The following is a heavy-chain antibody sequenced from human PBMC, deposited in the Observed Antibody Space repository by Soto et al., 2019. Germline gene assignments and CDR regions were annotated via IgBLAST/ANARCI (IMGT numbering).Heavy chain of an antibody. CDR1: GGSTSSNY. CDR2: IDDSGNT. CDR3: ARLGSGNHYGFGVFDI. J-gene: IGHJ3*02. V-gene: IGHV4-59*01. D-gene: IGHD3-10*01. Sequence: QVQLQQSGPGLVKPSGTLSLTCTVSGGSTSSNYWSWIRKPPGKGLEWIGCIDDSGNTKYNPSLNSRVTISVDTSKNQFSLKLNSVTAADAAVYYCARLGSGNHYGFGVFDIWGQGTLVTVFS.